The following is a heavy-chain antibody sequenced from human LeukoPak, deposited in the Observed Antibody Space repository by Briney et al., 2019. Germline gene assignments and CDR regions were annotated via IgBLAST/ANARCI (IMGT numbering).Heavy chain of an antibody. V-gene: IGHV4-30-4*08. CDR3: ARHPRGYCSGGSCYSVGYFQH. Sequence: PSETLSLTCTVSGVSISSGTYYWSWIRQHPGKGLEWIGYIYYSGSTYYNPSLKSRVTIPVDTSKNQFSLKLSSVTAADTAVYYCARHPRGYCSGGSCYSVGYFQHWGQGTLVTVSS. J-gene: IGHJ1*01. D-gene: IGHD2-15*01. CDR1: GVSISSGTYY. CDR2: IYYSGST.